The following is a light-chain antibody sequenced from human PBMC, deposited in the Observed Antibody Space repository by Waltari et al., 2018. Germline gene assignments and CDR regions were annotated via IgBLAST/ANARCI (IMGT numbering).Light chain of an antibody. Sequence: QSVLTQPPSMSGAPGQRVTISCTGSSSNIGAGHDVHWYQVFPGTAPKLLIYGNNNRPSGVPDRCSGSKSDTSASLAIGGLQAEDEADYYDQSFDIRLSGGVVFGGGTKVTVL. V-gene: IGLV1-40*01. J-gene: IGLJ3*02. CDR2: GNN. CDR3: QSFDIRLSGGVV. CDR1: SSNIGAGHD.